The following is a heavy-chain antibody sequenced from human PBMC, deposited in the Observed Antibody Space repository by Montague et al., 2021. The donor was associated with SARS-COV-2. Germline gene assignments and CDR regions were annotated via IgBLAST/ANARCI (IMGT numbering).Heavy chain of an antibody. CDR2: TYYRSKWYN. CDR3: TSGREGNYNVMDV. V-gene: IGHV6-1*01. CDR1: GDSVSSNSAT. Sequence: CAISGDSVSSNSATWNWVRQPPSRGLEWLGRTYYRSKWYNDYAVFVRGRVTINPDTSKNQFSLQLNSVTPEDTAIYYCTSGREGNYNVMDVWGQGTTVTVSS. J-gene: IGHJ6*02. D-gene: IGHD1-1*01.